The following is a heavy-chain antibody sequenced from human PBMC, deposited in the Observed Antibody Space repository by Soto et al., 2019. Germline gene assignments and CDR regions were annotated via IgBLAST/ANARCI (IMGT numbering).Heavy chain of an antibody. Sequence: SETLSLTCAVYGGSSSGYYWSWIRQPPGKGLEWIGEINHSGSTNYNPSLKSRVTISVDTSKNQFSLKLSSMTAADTAVYYCARELTTYDFWSGYSRWFDPWGQGTLVTVSS. D-gene: IGHD3-3*01. CDR1: GGSSSGYY. CDR2: INHSGST. CDR3: ARELTTYDFWSGYSRWFDP. J-gene: IGHJ5*02. V-gene: IGHV4-34*01.